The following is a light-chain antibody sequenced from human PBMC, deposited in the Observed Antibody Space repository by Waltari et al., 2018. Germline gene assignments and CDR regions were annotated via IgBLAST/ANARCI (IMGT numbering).Light chain of an antibody. Sequence: HSALTQPASVSGSPGQSITISCTGTSSDIGGYDYVSWYQQHPGKAPKLMIYDVSNRPAGVFNRFSASKSGDTASLTISGLQTEDEADYYCSSYTSISTSVIFGGGTKVTVL. V-gene: IGLV2-14*03. CDR3: SSYTSISTSVI. CDR1: SSDIGGYDY. J-gene: IGLJ2*01. CDR2: DVS.